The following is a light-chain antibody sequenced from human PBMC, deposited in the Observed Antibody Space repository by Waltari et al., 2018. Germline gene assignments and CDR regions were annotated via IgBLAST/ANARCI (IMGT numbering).Light chain of an antibody. V-gene: IGKV3-20*01. J-gene: IGKJ1*01. Sequence: EIVLTQSPGTLSLSPGESATLSCRASQGVGKYLARYQQRPGQAPRLLLYHSSIRATGIPDRFSGSGYGTDFSLTISRLEPEDFAVYYCQKYDFLPATFGQGTTVEIK. CDR2: HSS. CDR3: QKYDFLPAT. CDR1: QGVGKY.